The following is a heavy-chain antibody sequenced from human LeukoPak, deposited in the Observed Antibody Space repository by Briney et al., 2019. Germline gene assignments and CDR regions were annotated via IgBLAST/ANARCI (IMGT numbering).Heavy chain of an antibody. CDR2: IRYDGSNK. V-gene: IGHV3-30*02. CDR3: AKDPPYRGVVVVPAAP. Sequence: PGGSLRLSCAASGFTFSSYGMHWVRQAPGKGLGWVAFIRYDGSNKYYADSVKGRFTISRDNSKNTLYLQMNSLRAEDTAVYYCAKDPPYRGVVVVPAAPWGQGTLVTVSS. D-gene: IGHD2-2*01. CDR1: GFTFSSYG. J-gene: IGHJ4*02.